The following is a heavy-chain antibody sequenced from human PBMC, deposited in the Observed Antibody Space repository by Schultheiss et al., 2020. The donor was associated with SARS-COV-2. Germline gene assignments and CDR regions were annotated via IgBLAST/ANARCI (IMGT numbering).Heavy chain of an antibody. Sequence: ASVKVSCKASGYTFTSYAIHWVRQAPGQRLEWMGWINAGNGNTKYSQKFQGRVTITRDTSASTAYMELSSLRSEDTAVYYCARGGNSGWSSLGDDAFDIWGQGTMVTVSS. V-gene: IGHV1-3*01. D-gene: IGHD6-19*01. CDR2: INAGNGNT. J-gene: IGHJ3*02. CDR3: ARGGNSGWSSLGDDAFDI. CDR1: GYTFTSYA.